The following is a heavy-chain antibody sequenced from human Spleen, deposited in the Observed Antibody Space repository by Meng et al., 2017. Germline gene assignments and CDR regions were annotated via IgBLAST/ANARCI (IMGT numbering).Heavy chain of an antibody. J-gene: IGHJ6*02. V-gene: IGHV3-9*01. CDR2: ISGSGGST. CDR3: ARETYYYGMDV. CDR1: GFTFDDYA. Sequence: GGSLRLSCAASGFTFDDYAMHWVRQAPGKGLEWVSGISGSGGSTYYADSVKGRFTISRDNGKNSLYLQMNSLRAEDTAVYYCARETYYYGMDVWGQGTTVTVSS.